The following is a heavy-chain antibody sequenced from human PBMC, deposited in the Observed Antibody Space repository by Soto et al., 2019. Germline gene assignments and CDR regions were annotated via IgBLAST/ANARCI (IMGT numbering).Heavy chain of an antibody. D-gene: IGHD3-3*01. CDR1: GFTFDDSA. Sequence: EVQLVETGGGLVQPGRSLRLSCAASGFTFDDSAMHWVRQAPGKGLEWVSGISWNVGSIAYADSVKGRFTISRDNAKNSLYLQMNSLKSEDTALYYCPKGVAGWYYFDYWGQGTLVTVSS. CDR2: ISWNVGSI. J-gene: IGHJ4*02. V-gene: IGHV3-9*01. CDR3: PKGVAGWYYFDY.